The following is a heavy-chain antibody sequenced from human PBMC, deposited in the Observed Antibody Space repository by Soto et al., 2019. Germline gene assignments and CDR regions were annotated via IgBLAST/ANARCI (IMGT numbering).Heavy chain of an antibody. D-gene: IGHD6-19*01. CDR1: GFTFSSYA. Sequence: EVQLLESGGGLVQPGGSLRLSCAASGFTFSSYAMSWVRQAPGKGLEWVSAISGSGGSTYYADSVKGRFTISRDNSKNTPYLHMNSLRAEDTAVYYCAKGSGYSSGWYYYWGQGTLVTVSS. J-gene: IGHJ4*02. CDR2: ISGSGGST. CDR3: AKGSGYSSGWYYY. V-gene: IGHV3-23*01.